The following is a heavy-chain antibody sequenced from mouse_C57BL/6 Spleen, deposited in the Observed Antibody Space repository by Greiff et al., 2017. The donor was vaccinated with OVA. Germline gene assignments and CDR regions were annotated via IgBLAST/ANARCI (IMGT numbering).Heavy chain of an antibody. CDR2: IRSKSNNYAT. J-gene: IGHJ4*01. V-gene: IGHV10-1*01. Sequence: EVHLVESGGGLVQPKGSLKLSCAASGFSFNTYAMNWVRQAPGKGLEWVARIRSKSNNYATYYADSVKDRFTISRDDSESMLYLQMNNLKTEDTAMYYCVRHGNYEGYYAMDYWGQGTSVTVSS. D-gene: IGHD2-1*01. CDR3: VRHGNYEGYYAMDY. CDR1: GFSFNTYA.